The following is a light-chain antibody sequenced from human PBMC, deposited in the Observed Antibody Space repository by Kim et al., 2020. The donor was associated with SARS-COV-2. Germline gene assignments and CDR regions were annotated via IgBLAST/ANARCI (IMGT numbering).Light chain of an antibody. V-gene: IGKV1-27*01. CDR2: GAS. J-gene: IGKJ1*01. Sequence: DIQMTQSPSSLSASVGDRVTLTCRASQDISNNLAWFQHKPGKAPKLLIYGASALHSEVPSRFSGSGTGTDFTLTISSLQPEDVATFYCQSYNSVPWTFGQGTKGDIK. CDR3: QSYNSVPWT. CDR1: QDISNN.